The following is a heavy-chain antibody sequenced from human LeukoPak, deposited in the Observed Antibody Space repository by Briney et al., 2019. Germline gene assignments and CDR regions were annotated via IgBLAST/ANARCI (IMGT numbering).Heavy chain of an antibody. Sequence: SETLSLTCAVSGGSVSNNNWRIWVRQPPGKGLEWVGEIFHSGSTNYNPSLKRRVTISVDKSKNQFSLRLSSVTAADTAVYYCSRAVGASEEKKIWGQGILVTVSS. V-gene: IGHV4-4*02. J-gene: IGHJ4*02. CDR3: SRAVGASEEKKI. CDR1: GGSVSNNNW. CDR2: IFHSGST. D-gene: IGHD1-26*01.